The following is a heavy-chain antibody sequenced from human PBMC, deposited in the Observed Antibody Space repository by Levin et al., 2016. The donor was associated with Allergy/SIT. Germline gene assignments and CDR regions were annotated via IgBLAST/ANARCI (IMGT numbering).Heavy chain of an antibody. J-gene: IGHJ4*02. CDR2: IVPVFGSA. V-gene: IGHV1-69*01. CDR3: ARNKYGGYDI. D-gene: IGHD5-12*01. Sequence: WVRQAPGQGPEWMGAIVPVFGSANHAQKFQGRVTITADESTSTSYMELSSLRSEDTAVYYCARNKYGGYDIWGQGTVVTVSS.